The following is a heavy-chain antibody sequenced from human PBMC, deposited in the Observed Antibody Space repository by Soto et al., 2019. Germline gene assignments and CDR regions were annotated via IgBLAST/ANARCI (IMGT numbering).Heavy chain of an antibody. V-gene: IGHV1-69*12. J-gene: IGHJ5*02. Sequence: QVQLVQSGAEVKKPGSSVKVSCKASGGTFSIYAISWVRQAPGQGLEWMGGIIPIFGTANYAQKFQGRVTITADESTSTAFMELSSLRSEDTAVYYCARGDCTNGVCNARFDPWGQGTLVTVSS. CDR3: ARGDCTNGVCNARFDP. CDR1: GGTFSIYA. CDR2: IIPIFGTA. D-gene: IGHD2-8*01.